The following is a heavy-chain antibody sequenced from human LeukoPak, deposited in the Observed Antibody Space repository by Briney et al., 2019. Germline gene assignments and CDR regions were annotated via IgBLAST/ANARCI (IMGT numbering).Heavy chain of an antibody. V-gene: IGHV4-39*01. D-gene: IGHD1-26*01. CDR2: IYYSGNT. CDR3: ARHRSYLRDTY. CDR1: GGSISSSSNY. J-gene: IGHJ4*02. Sequence: SETLSLTCTVSGGSISSSSNYWGWIRQPPGKGLEWIGSIYYSGNTYYNPSLKSRVTMSVDTSNNQFSLKLSSVTAADTAVYYCARHRSYLRDTYWGQGTLVTVSS.